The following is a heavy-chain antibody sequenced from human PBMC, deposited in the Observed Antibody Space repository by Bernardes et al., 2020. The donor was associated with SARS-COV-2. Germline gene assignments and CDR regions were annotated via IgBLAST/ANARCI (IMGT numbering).Heavy chain of an antibody. Sequence: SETLSLTCTVSGGSIGNYYWNWIRQAPGKGLEWIGYIYYSGSTEINPSLTGRVTVSVDTSKNEFSLRMTAVTAADTAMYYCARVRRENSGAYYVGVLDVWGQGTMVTVSS. CDR2: IYYSGST. J-gene: IGHJ3*01. CDR1: GGSIGNYY. V-gene: IGHV4-59*01. D-gene: IGHD1-26*01. CDR3: ARVRRENSGAYYVGVLDV.